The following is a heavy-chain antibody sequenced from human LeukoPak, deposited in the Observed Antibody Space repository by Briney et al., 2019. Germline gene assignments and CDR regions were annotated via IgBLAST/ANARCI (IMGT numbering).Heavy chain of an antibody. CDR1: GCSISSYY. V-gene: IGHV4-4*07. D-gene: IGHD6-19*01. CDR2: IYTSGRT. CDR3: AREPQSSGWYPYWYFDL. Sequence: SETLSLTCTVSGCSISSYYWRWIRQPAGQGLEWIGRIYTSGRTNYNPSLKSRVTMSVDTSKNQFSLKLSSVTAADTAVYYCAREPQSSGWYPYWYFDLWGRGTLVTVSS. J-gene: IGHJ2*01.